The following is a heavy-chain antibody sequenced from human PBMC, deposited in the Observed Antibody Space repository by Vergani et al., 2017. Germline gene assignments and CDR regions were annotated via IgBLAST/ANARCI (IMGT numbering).Heavy chain of an antibody. Sequence: EVQLVESGGGLVQPGGSLRLSCAASGFTFSSYWMHWVRQAPGKGLVWVSRINSDGSSTSYADSVKGRFTSSRDNAKNTLYLQMNSLRAEDTAVYYCAREGSRYCSSTSCQLYDYWGQGTLVTVSS. CDR3: AREGSRYCSSTSCQLYDY. V-gene: IGHV3-74*01. D-gene: IGHD2-2*01. CDR1: GFTFSSYW. J-gene: IGHJ4*02. CDR2: INSDGSST.